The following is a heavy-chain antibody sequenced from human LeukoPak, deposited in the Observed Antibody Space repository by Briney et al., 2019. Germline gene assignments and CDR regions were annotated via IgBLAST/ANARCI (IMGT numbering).Heavy chain of an antibody. D-gene: IGHD6-13*01. J-gene: IGHJ4*02. CDR3: ARAAAAGTFPFDY. Sequence: PSETLSLTCTVSGGSISSGSYYWSWIRQPAGKGLEWIGSIYYSGSTYYNPSLKSRVTISVDTSKNQFSLKLSSVTAADTAVYYCARAAAAGTFPFDYWGQGTLVTVSS. V-gene: IGHV4-39*01. CDR2: IYYSGST. CDR1: GGSISSGSYY.